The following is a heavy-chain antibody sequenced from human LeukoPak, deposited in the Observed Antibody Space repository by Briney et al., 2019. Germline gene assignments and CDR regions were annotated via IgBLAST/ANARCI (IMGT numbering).Heavy chain of an antibody. J-gene: IGHJ4*02. CDR2: IDWDDDK. V-gene: IGHV2-70*01. Sequence: SGPALVKPTQTLTLTCTFSGFSLSTSGMCVSWIRQPPGKALEWLALIDWDDDKYYSTSLKTRLTISKDTSKNQVVLTMTNMDPVDTATYYCARTLAGYYYDSSGYYYDYWGQGTLVTVSS. CDR3: ARTLAGYYYDSSGYYYDY. D-gene: IGHD3-22*01. CDR1: GFSLSTSGMC.